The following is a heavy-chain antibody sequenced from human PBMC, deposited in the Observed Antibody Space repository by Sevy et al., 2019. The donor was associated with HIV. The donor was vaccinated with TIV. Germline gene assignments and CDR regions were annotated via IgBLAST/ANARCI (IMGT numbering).Heavy chain of an antibody. V-gene: IGHV3-53*01. CDR3: VRERAGIDH. Sequence: GGSLRLSCAASGFIFSTYGIHWVRQAPGRGLVWVSVIYVGRNTYYADSVKGRFTIFRDSFKDTVDLQMDSLRPEDSGVYYCVRERAGIDHWGQGTLVTVSS. J-gene: IGHJ4*02. CDR1: GFIFSTYG. CDR2: IYVGRNT. D-gene: IGHD6-19*01.